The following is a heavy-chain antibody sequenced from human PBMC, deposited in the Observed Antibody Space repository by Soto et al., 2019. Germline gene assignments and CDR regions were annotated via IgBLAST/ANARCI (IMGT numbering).Heavy chain of an antibody. V-gene: IGHV3-9*01. D-gene: IGHD6-13*01. Sequence: GGSLRLSCAASGFTFDDYAMHWVRQAPGKGLEWVSGISWNSGSIGYADSVKGRFTISRDNAKNSLYLQMSSLRAEDTALYYCAKDLSSSWPYYYYMDVWGKGTTVTVSS. CDR2: ISWNSGSI. J-gene: IGHJ6*03. CDR1: GFTFDDYA. CDR3: AKDLSSSWPYYYYMDV.